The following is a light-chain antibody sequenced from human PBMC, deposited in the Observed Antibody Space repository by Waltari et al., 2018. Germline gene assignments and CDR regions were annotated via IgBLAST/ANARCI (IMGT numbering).Light chain of an antibody. J-gene: IGKJ1*01. V-gene: IGKV1-27*01. CDR1: QGISID. CDR3: QKYDSAPQT. Sequence: DIQLTQSPPSLSASVGDSVTITCRASQGISIDLAWYQQKPGKAPKLLLSGASTLQFGVPSRFSGSGSGTDFTLTISGLQPDDFATYYCQKYDSAPQTFGQGTKVEIK. CDR2: GAS.